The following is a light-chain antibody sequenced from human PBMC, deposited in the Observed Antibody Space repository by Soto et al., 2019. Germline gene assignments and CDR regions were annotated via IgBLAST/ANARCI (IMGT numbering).Light chain of an antibody. J-gene: IGKJ2*01. CDR3: QQSHSTPTYT. CDR1: QTTTNY. V-gene: IGKV1-39*01. Sequence: DIQMTQSPSALSASVGDRVTITCRASQTTTNYLNWYQKKPGKAPKLLIYGTSSLESEVSSRFSGSGSGTEFTLTIRNVQPEDFATDYCQQSHSTPTYTFGQGTKLEIK. CDR2: GTS.